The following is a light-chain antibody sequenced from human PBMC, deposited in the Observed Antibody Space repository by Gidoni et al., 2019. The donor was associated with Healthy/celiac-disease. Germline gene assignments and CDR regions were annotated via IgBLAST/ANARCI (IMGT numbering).Light chain of an antibody. CDR2: QDT. CDR3: QAWDSSTAVV. Sequence: SYELTQPPLVSVYPGQTASITCSGDKLGEKYASRHQQKPGQSPVVVIYQDTKRPSEIPERFSGFNSGNTATLTISGTQAMDEADYYCQAWDSSTAVVFGGGTKLTVL. V-gene: IGLV3-1*01. CDR1: KLGEKY. J-gene: IGLJ2*01.